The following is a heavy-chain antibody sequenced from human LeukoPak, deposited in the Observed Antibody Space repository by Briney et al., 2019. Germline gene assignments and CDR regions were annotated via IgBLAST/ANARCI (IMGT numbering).Heavy chain of an antibody. D-gene: IGHD1-26*01. V-gene: IGHV3-23*01. CDR2: IRGSDEIS. CDR3: AKRLLVGAPSAFDV. J-gene: IGHJ3*01. Sequence: IRGSDEISYYAASVKGRFTIYRDNVKNTLYLQMSSLRAEDTAVYYCAKRLLVGAPSAFDVWGQGTMVTVSS.